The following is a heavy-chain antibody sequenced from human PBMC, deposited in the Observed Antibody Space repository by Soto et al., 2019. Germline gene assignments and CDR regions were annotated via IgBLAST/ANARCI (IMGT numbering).Heavy chain of an antibody. J-gene: IGHJ6*02. CDR3: ASSYGSSWSPYYYYGMDV. CDR2: IDHSGST. Sequence: SETLSLTCAVYGGPFTDHYWSWIRQPPGKGLEWIGEIDHSGSTNYNPSLKSRVTIFVDTSKNQFSLKLSSVTAADTAVYYCASSYGSSWSPYYYYGMDVWGQGTTVTVSS. D-gene: IGHD6-13*01. CDR1: GGPFTDHY. V-gene: IGHV4-34*01.